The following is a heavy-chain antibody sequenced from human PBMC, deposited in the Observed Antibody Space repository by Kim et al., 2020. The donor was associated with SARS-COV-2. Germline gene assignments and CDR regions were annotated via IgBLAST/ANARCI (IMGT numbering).Heavy chain of an antibody. D-gene: IGHD3-22*01. J-gene: IGHJ4*02. CDR3: AKVGGYYDSSGKTNPLYFDY. V-gene: IGHV3-23*01. CDR1: GFTFSSYA. CDR2: ISGSGGST. Sequence: GGSLRLSCAASGFTFSSYAMSWVRQAPGKGLEWVSAISGSGGSTYYADSVKGRFTISRDNSKNTLYLQMNSLRAEDTAVYYCAKVGGYYDSSGKTNPLYFDYWGQGTLVTVS.